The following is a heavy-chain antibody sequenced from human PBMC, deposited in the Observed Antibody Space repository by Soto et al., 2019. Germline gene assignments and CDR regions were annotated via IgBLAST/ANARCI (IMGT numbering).Heavy chain of an antibody. CDR1: GFTFSIND. V-gene: IGHV3-30*18. CDR3: AKDHQTYNWDYLFDS. J-gene: IGHJ4*02. Sequence: GGSLRLSCAASGFTFSINDMHWVRQAPGRGLEWVAVISNDGNNKYYADSVKGRFTLSRDNSKNMVYPQMDSLRVEDTAVYYCAKDHQTYNWDYLFDSWGPGTLVTVSS. D-gene: IGHD1-7*01. CDR2: ISNDGNNK.